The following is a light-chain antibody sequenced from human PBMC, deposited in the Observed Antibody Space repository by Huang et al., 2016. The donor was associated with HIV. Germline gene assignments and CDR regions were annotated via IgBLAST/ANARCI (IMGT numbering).Light chain of an antibody. CDR3: QQSFSVPRT. Sequence: DIQMTQSPPSLSASVGDRVTFTFRAKQNITKSLNWYQQKPVKAPKLLIYTASTLESGGPSRFSGGGSGSRFTLNIGNLQPEDFATYYCQQSFSVPRTFG. CDR1: QNITKS. V-gene: IGKV1-39*01. CDR2: TAS. J-gene: IGKJ1*01.